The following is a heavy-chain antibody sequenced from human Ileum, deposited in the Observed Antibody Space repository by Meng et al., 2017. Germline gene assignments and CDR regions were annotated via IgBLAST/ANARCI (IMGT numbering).Heavy chain of an antibody. Sequence: SETLSLTCTVSGVSISTTDYWWDWIRQPPGKELEWIGSNDYSGDTYNNPSLKSRVTIAVYTYKNNISLKLNSVAAADTAVYYYARTGANRLGLDVWGQGTKVTVSS. CDR2: NDYSGDT. D-gene: IGHD1-14*01. CDR1: GVSISTTDYW. J-gene: IGHJ6*02. CDR3: ARTGANRLGLDV. V-gene: IGHV4-39*07.